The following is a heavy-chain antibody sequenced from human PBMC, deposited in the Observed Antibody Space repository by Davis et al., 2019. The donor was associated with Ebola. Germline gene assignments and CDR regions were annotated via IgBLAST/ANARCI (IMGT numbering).Heavy chain of an antibody. CDR1: GYTFTNYY. CDR2: INSNDGRT. D-gene: IGHD5-12*01. Sequence: ASVKVSCKASGYTFTNYYMHWVRQAPGQGLEWMGMINSNDGRTIYAQKFQDRVTVTRDTSTTTAYMDLSSLRSENTALYYCTTPGGQDSGYDVFDIWGQGTMVTVSS. J-gene: IGHJ3*02. CDR3: TTPGGQDSGYDVFDI. V-gene: IGHV1-46*03.